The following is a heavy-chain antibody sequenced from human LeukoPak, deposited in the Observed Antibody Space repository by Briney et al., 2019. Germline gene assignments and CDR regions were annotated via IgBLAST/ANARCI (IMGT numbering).Heavy chain of an antibody. V-gene: IGHV3-15*01. J-gene: IGHJ4*02. CDR1: GFTFSDAW. D-gene: IGHD1-26*01. CDR3: TTRGGSFSTFDY. Sequence: NPGGSLRLSCAASGFTFSDAWMSWVRQAPGKGLEWVGCIKSKTDGGTTDYAAPVKGRFTISRGDSKNTLYLQMNSLKTEDTAVYYCTTRGGSFSTFDYWGQGTLVTVSS. CDR2: IKSKTDGGTT.